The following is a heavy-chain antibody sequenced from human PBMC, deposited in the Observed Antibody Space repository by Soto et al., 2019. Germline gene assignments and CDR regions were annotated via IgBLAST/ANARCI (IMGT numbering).Heavy chain of an antibody. CDR3: AKDFVFGDYVVY. J-gene: IGHJ4*02. Sequence: GGSLRLSCAASGFTFSNYAMSWVRQAPGKGPEWVSAISGSGGSTYYADSAKGRFTISRDNSKNTLYLQMNSLRVEDTAIYYCAKDFVFGDYVVYWGQGTLVTVSS. CDR2: ISGSGGST. CDR1: GFTFSNYA. V-gene: IGHV3-23*01. D-gene: IGHD3-10*01.